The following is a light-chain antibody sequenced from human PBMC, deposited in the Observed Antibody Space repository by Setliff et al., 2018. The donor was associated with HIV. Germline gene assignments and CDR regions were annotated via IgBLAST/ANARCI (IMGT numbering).Light chain of an antibody. CDR1: QSLLYSSSNKNY. CDR3: HQYYSTFWT. V-gene: IGKV4-1*01. Sequence: DIVMTQSPDSLAVSLGERATINCRSSQSLLYSSSNKNYLAWYQKKPGQPPKLLIYWASTRESGVPDRFSGSGSGTDFTLTISSLQAEGVAVYYCHQYYSTFWTFGQGTKVDIK. CDR2: WAS. J-gene: IGKJ1*01.